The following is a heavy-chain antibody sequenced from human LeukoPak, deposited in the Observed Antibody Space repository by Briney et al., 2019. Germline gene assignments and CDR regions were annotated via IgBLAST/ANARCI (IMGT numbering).Heavy chain of an antibody. CDR1: RFTVSSNH. CDR2: IYSSGTT. V-gene: IGHV3-53*01. CDR3: GSSGTDTRFDY. Sequence: PGGALRLSCAPSRFTVSSNHMSWVRQAPAQGLEWASIIYSSGTTYYADSVKGRFTISRDNSKNMLYLQMNSLRAEDTAVYYCGSSGTDTRFDYWGQGTLVTVSS. D-gene: IGHD3-10*01. J-gene: IGHJ4*02.